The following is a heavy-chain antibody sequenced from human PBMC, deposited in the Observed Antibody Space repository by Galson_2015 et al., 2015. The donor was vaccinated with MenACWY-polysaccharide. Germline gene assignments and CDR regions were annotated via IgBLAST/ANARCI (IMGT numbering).Heavy chain of an antibody. D-gene: IGHD3-10*01. V-gene: IGHV3-74*03. CDR2: NKSDGSST. J-gene: IGHJ4*02. CDR1: GFTFSSLG. Sequence: SLRLSCAASGFTFSSLGMHWVRHSPGKGLVWVSRNKSDGSSTTYADSVKGRFTISRDNAKNTLYLQTNSLRAEDTAVYYCARLVVRGVMTWGQGTLVTVSS. CDR3: ARLVVRGVMT.